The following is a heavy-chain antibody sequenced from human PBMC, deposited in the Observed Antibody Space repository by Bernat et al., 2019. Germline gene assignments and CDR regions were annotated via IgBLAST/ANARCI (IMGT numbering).Heavy chain of an antibody. J-gene: IGHJ4*02. D-gene: IGHD3-16*02. CDR1: GFTFSSYA. Sequence: EVQLVESGGGLVQPGGSLRLSCAASGFTFSSYAMSWVRQAPGKGLEWVSAISGSGGSTYYADSVKGRFTISRDNSKNTLYLQMNSLRAEDTAVYYCAKTNYDYIWRSYRPYYFDYWGQGTLVTVSS. CDR3: AKTNYDYIWRSYRPYYFDY. V-gene: IGHV3-23*04. CDR2: ISGSGGST.